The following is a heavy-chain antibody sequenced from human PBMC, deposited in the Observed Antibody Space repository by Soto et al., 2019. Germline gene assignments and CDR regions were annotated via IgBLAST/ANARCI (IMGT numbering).Heavy chain of an antibody. CDR2: INHSGST. V-gene: IGHV4-34*01. CDR1: GGSFSGYY. J-gene: IGHJ5*02. Sequence: ASETLSLTCAVYGGSFSGYYWSWIRQPPGKGLEWIGEINHSGSTNYNPSLKSRVTISVDTSKNQFSLKLSSVTAADTAVYYCARTVYHIVVVVASAGGWFDPWGQGTLVTVSS. D-gene: IGHD2-15*01. CDR3: ARTVYHIVVVVASAGGWFDP.